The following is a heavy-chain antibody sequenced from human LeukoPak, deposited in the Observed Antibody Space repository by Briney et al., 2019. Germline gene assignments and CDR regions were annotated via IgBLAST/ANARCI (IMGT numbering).Heavy chain of an antibody. CDR3: ACGDGYGDSVF. V-gene: IGHV4-59*01. Sequence: SETLSLTCTVSGGSISSYYWSWIRQPPGQGLEWSGYIYYSGSTNYNPSLKSRVTISVDTSKNQFSLKLSSVTAADTAVYYCACGDGYGDSVFWGQGTLVTVSS. D-gene: IGHD4-17*01. J-gene: IGHJ4*02. CDR1: GGSISSYY. CDR2: IYYSGST.